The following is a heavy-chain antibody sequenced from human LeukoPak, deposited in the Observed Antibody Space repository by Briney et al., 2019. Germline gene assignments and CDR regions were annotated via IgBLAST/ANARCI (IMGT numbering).Heavy chain of an antibody. D-gene: IGHD3-22*01. V-gene: IGHV1-46*01. Sequence: GASVKVSCKASGYTFTSFYMHWVRRAPGQGLEWMGIINPSGGSTSYAQKFQGRVTMTRDMSTSTVYMELSSLRSEDTAVYYCARDFRDSSGYYYPFDYWGQGTLVTVSS. CDR1: GYTFTSFY. CDR2: INPSGGST. CDR3: ARDFRDSSGYYYPFDY. J-gene: IGHJ4*02.